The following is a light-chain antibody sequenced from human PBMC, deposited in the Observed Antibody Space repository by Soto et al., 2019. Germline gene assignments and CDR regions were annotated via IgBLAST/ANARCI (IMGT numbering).Light chain of an antibody. V-gene: IGLV1-44*01. CDR1: SSNIGSHT. CDR2: SNN. J-gene: IGLJ2*01. Sequence: QSVLTQPPSASGTPGQRVTISCSGSSSNIGSHTVNWYQQLPGTAPKLLIYSNNQRPSGVPDRFSGSKSGTSASLAISGLQSEDEADYYCRSYTSTSTLVVFGGGTKLTVL. CDR3: RSYTSTSTLVV.